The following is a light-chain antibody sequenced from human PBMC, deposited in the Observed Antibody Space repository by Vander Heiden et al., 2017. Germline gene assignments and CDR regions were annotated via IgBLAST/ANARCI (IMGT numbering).Light chain of an antibody. CDR2: EAS. CDR3: QQQNSSSSP. Sequence: DIQITQSPSTLSASVGDRVTITCRASQSIRSWLDWYQQKPGKAPKLLIYEASSLESGVPSRFSGSGSGKEFTLPISSLQPDDFATYYCQQQNSSSSPFGQGTQVEIK. V-gene: IGKV1-5*03. CDR1: QSIRSW. J-gene: IGKJ2*01.